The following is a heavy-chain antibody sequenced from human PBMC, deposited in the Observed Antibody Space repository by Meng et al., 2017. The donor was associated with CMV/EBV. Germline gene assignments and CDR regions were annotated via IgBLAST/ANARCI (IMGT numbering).Heavy chain of an antibody. CDR2: INPNSGGT. CDR1: GYTFTGYY. V-gene: IGHV1-2*02. D-gene: IGHD4-23*01. CDR3: ARARLTMVVTPY. J-gene: IGHJ4*02. Sequence: CKASGYTFTGYYMHGVRQAPGQGLEWMGWINPNSGGTNYAQKFQGRVTMTRDTSISTAYMELSRLRSDDTAVYYCARARLTMVVTPYWGQGTLVTVSS.